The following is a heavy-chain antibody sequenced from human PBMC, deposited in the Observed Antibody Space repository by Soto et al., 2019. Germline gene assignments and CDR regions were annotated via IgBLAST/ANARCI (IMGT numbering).Heavy chain of an antibody. D-gene: IGHD3-10*01. J-gene: IGHJ4*02. Sequence: SETLSLTCTVSGGSISSGGYYWSWIRQHPGKGLEWIGYIYYSGSTYYNPSLKSRVTISVDTSKNQFSLRLSSVTAADTAVYYCARAVRVGELLSRPGYYFDEWGQGTLVTVSS. V-gene: IGHV4-31*02. CDR2: IYYSGST. CDR1: GGSISSGGYY. CDR3: ARAVRVGELLSRPGYYFDE.